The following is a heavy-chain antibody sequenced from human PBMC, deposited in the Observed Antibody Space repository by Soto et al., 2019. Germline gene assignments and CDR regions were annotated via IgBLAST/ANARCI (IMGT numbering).Heavy chain of an antibody. CDR2: IYWDGDQ. D-gene: IGHD2-21*01. J-gene: IGHJ4*02. V-gene: IGHV2-5*02. CDR3: VHIARKTDPAT. CDR1: GFSLSSYEVS. Sequence: QITLKESGPTLVKPTQTLTLTCTFSGFSLSSYEVSVGWIRQPPGKALEWLALIYWDGDQSYSPSLRTRLTSTKDTSKNQLVLTMINLAPVDTATYSCVHIARKTDPATWGQGALVTVSS.